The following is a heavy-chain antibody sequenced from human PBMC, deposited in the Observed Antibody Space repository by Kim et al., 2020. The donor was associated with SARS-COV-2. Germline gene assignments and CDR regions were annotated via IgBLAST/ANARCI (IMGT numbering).Heavy chain of an antibody. J-gene: IGHJ6*03. Sequence: ASVKVSCKASGYTFTSYDINWVRQATGQGLEWMGWMNPNSGNTGYAQKFQGRVTMTRNTSISTAYMELSSLRSEDTAVYYCARGVPRKITIFGVVITQYYYMDVWGKGTTVTVSS. CDR3: ARGVPRKITIFGVVITQYYYMDV. CDR1: GYTFTSYD. D-gene: IGHD3-3*01. CDR2: MNPNSGNT. V-gene: IGHV1-8*01.